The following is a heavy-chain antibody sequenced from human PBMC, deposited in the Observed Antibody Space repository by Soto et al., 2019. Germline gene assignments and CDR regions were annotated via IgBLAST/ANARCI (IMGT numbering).Heavy chain of an antibody. J-gene: IGHJ4*02. V-gene: IGHV4-31*03. Sequence: QVQLQESGPGLVKPSQTLSLTCTVSGGSISSGGYYWSWIRQHPGKGLEWIVYIYYSGSTYYNPSLEGRVTISVAPSKIPFSLKLSSVTAADTAVYSCARALLWFGERPPTIVDYWGQGSLVTVSS. CDR3: ARALLWFGERPPTIVDY. CDR2: IYYSGST. D-gene: IGHD3-10*01. CDR1: GGSISSGGYY.